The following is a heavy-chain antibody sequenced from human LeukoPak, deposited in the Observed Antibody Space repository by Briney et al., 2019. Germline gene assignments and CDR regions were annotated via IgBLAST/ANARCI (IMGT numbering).Heavy chain of an antibody. CDR3: ARTAYDSSDFYRFDY. J-gene: IGHJ4*02. CDR1: GGSISSGDYS. V-gene: IGHV4-30-4*07. D-gene: IGHD3-22*01. Sequence: SETLSLTCAVSGGSISSGDYSWSWIRQPPGEGLDWMGFIYNSGNTYYNPSLKSRVTLSVDTSKNQFSLNLSSVTAADTAVYYCARTAYDSSDFYRFDYWGQGTLVTVSS. CDR2: IYNSGNT.